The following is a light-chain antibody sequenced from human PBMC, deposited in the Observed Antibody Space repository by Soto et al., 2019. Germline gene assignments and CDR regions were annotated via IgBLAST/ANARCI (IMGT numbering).Light chain of an antibody. Sequence: EIVLTQSPGTLSLSPGERATLSCRASQSVRSNFLAWYQQKPGQAPRLLIYGASNRATGIPDRFSGSGSGTDFTLTITRLEPEDFAMYYCQRYDSLRTFGQGTKVE. J-gene: IGKJ1*01. CDR2: GAS. V-gene: IGKV3-20*01. CDR1: QSVRSNF. CDR3: QRYDSLRT.